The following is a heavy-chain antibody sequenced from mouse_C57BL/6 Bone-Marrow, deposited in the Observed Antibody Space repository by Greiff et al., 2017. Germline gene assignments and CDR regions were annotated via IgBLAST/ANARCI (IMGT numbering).Heavy chain of an antibody. CDR2: ISSGGSYT. CDR3: ARPITTVVAEAMDY. J-gene: IGHJ4*01. CDR1: GFTFSSYG. V-gene: IGHV5-6*01. Sequence: EVKLVESGGDLVKPGGSLKLSCAASGFTFSSYGMSWVRQTPDKRLEWVATISSGGSYTYYPDSVKGRFTISRDNAKNTLYLQMSSLKSEDTAMYYCARPITTVVAEAMDYWGQGTSVTVSS. D-gene: IGHD1-1*01.